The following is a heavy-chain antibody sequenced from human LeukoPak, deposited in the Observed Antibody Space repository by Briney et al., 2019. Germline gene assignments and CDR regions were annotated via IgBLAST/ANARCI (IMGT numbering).Heavy chain of an antibody. Sequence: SSGPLTVTCTVSGDAISLYYRNWILQPPCKERLCSGYIYYSGTTNYIPSLKSRVTISVDKSKNQFSLNLSSVTAADTAVFYCARAGIRRGYNGYELDYWGQGFLVTVSS. J-gene: IGHJ4*02. CDR1: GDAISLYY. D-gene: IGHD5-12*01. CDR3: ARAGIRRGYNGYELDY. V-gene: IGHV4-59*12. CDR2: IYYSGTT.